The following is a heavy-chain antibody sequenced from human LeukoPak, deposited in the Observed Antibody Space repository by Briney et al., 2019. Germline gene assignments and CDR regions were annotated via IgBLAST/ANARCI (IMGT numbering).Heavy chain of an antibody. CDR2: IYYSGYT. D-gene: IGHD3-16*01. V-gene: IGHV4-61*01. Sequence: SETLSPTCTVSGGSISSSSYYWSWIRQPPGKGLEWIGDIYYSGYTNYNPSLKSRVTISVDTSKNQFSLKLRSVTAADTAVYYCARETSQKGAHYMDVWGKGTTVTISS. CDR3: ARETSQKGAHYMDV. CDR1: GGSISSSSYY. J-gene: IGHJ6*03.